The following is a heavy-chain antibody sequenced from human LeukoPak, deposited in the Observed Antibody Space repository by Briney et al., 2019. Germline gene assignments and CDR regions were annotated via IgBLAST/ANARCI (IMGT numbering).Heavy chain of an antibody. CDR1: GDSVTSGGYF. V-gene: IGHV4-31*03. J-gene: IGHJ3*02. CDR3: ARDVVVTSSPDAFDI. D-gene: IGHD2-21*02. Sequence: PSQTLSLTCTVSGDSVTSGGYFWTWIRQHPGKGLEWIGYISNSGTTSYNPSLKSRVSISVDTSNNQFSLRLSSVTAADTAVYYRARDVVVTSSPDAFDIWGQGTMVTVSS. CDR2: ISNSGTT.